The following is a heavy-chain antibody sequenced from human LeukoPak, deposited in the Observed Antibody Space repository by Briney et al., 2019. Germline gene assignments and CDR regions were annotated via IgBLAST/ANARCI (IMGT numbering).Heavy chain of an antibody. J-gene: IGHJ4*02. CDR1: GGSISSSSYY. D-gene: IGHD5-12*01. V-gene: IGHV4-39*07. Sequence: SETLSLTCTVSGGSISSSSYYWGWIRQPPGKGLEWIGSIYYSGSTYYNPSLKSRVTISVDTSKNQFSLKLSSVTAADTAVYYCAAGIVATSPGTDYWGQGTLVTVSS. CDR2: IYYSGST. CDR3: AAGIVATSPGTDY.